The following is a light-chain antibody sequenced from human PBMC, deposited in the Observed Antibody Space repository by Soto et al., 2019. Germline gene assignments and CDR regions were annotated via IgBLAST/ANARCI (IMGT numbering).Light chain of an antibody. CDR3: AAWDDTLGARV. V-gene: IGLV1-47*01. CDR2: RSN. Sequence: QSVLTQPPSASGTPGQTVTISCSGRRSNIGSNTVYWYQQVPGTAPKLLIYRSNQRPSGVPARFSASKAGTSASLAISGLRSDDEAFYYCAAWDDTLGARVFGGGTKLTVL. CDR1: RSNIGSNT. J-gene: IGLJ3*02.